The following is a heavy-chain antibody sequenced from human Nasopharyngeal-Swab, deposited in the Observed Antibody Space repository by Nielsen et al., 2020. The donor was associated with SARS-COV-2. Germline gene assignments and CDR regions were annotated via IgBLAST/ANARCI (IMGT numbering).Heavy chain of an antibody. CDR2: ISSSGSTI. D-gene: IGHD3-22*01. CDR3: AIDSSGYFDY. J-gene: IGHJ4*02. Sequence: WIRQPSGKGLEWVSYISSSGSTIYYADSVKGRFTISRDNAKNSLYLQMNSLRAEDTAVYYCAIDSSGYFDYWGQGTLVTVSS. V-gene: IGHV3-48*03.